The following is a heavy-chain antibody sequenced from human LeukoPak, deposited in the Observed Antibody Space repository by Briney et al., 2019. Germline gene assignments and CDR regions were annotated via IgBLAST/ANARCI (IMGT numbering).Heavy chain of an antibody. D-gene: IGHD3-22*01. J-gene: IGHJ4*02. Sequence: GGSLRLSCAASGFTFSSYAMSWVRQAPGKGLEWVSAISGSGGSTYYADSVKGRFTISRDNSKNTLYLQMNSLRAEDTAVYHCAKGTYYYDSSGPQYYWGQGTLVTVSS. V-gene: IGHV3-23*01. CDR1: GFTFSSYA. CDR3: AKGTYYYDSSGPQYY. CDR2: ISGSGGST.